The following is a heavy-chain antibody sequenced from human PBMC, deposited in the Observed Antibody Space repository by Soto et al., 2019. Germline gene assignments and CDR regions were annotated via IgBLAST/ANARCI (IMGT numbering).Heavy chain of an antibody. D-gene: IGHD1-26*01. CDR3: ARDRGRQSGGIDY. CDR1: GGNSSRYS. J-gene: IGHJ4*02. Sequence: QVQLVQSGAEVKKPGSSVKVSCKASGGNSSRYSINWLRQAPGQGLAWMGEIIPIFGTANYAQQFQGRVTITADESTRTAYMELSSRRSEDTAVYYCARDRGRQSGGIDYGGQGTLVTVSS. CDR2: IIPIFGTA. V-gene: IGHV1-69*01.